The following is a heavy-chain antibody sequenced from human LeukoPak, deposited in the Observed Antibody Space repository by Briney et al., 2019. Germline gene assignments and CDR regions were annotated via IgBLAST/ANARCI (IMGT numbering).Heavy chain of an antibody. D-gene: IGHD3-22*01. CDR1: GGSISSDY. CDR2: IYYRGST. V-gene: IGHV4-59*12. J-gene: IGHJ4*02. Sequence: SETLSLTCTVSGGSISSDYWSWIRQPPGKGLEWIGYIYYRGSTNYNPSLKSRVTISVDTSKNQFSLKLSSVTAADTAVYYCARVLLYYDSSGYYGYYFDYWGQGTLVTVSS. CDR3: ARVLLYYDSSGYYGYYFDY.